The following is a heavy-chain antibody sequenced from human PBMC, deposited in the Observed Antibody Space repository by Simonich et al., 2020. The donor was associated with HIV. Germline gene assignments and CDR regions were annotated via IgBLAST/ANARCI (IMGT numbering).Heavy chain of an antibody. Sequence: QVQLQQWGAGLLKPSETLSLTCAVYGGSFSGYYWSWIRQPPGKVLEWIGEINHSGRNNDNPSLKSRVTISVDTSKNQFSLKLSSVTAADTAVYYCARLTAGGLGEYFQHWGQGTLVTVSS. CDR2: INHSGRN. D-gene: IGHD6-13*01. J-gene: IGHJ1*01. CDR1: GGSFSGYY. CDR3: ARLTAGGLGEYFQH. V-gene: IGHV4-34*01.